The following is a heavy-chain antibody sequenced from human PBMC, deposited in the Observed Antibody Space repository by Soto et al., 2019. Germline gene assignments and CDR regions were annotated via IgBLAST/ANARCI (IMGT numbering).Heavy chain of an antibody. CDR3: AKGSGHYGMDV. CDR1: GFTFSSYA. J-gene: IGHJ6*02. V-gene: IGHV3-30*04. D-gene: IGHD3-10*01. CDR2: ISYDGSNK. Sequence: QVQLVESGGGVVQPGRSLRLSCAASGFTFSSYAMHWVRQAPGKGLEWVAVISYDGSNKYYADSVKGRFTISRDNSKNTLYLQMNSLRAEDTAVYYCAKGSGHYGMDVWGQGTTVTVSS.